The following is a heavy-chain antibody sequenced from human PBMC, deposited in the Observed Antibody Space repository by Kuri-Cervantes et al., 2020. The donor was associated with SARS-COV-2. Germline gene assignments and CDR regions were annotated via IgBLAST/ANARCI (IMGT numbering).Heavy chain of an antibody. CDR1: GGTFSSYA. CDR2: INPNSGGT. V-gene: IGHV1-2*02. Sequence: ASVKVSCKASGGTFSSYAISWVRQAPGQELEWMGWINPNSGGTNYAQKFQGRVTMTRDTSISTAYMKLSRLRSDDTAVYYCARSGSGYGAGGYYGMDVWGQGTTVTVSS. D-gene: IGHD5-12*01. CDR3: ARSGSGYGAGGYYGMDV. J-gene: IGHJ6*02.